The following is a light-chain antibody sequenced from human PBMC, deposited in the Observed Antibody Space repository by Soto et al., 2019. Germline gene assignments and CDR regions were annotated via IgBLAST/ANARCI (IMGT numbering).Light chain of an antibody. V-gene: IGLV1-44*01. CDR1: SSNIGSNT. CDR2: NIN. CDR3: ASWDDSLDVLV. J-gene: IGLJ2*01. Sequence: QSALTQPPSASGTPGQRVTVSCSGSSSNIGSNTVNWYHHLPGTTPKLLIYNINQRPSGVPDRFSGSKSGTSASLAISGLQAEDEADYFCASWDDSLDVLVFGGGTKLTVL.